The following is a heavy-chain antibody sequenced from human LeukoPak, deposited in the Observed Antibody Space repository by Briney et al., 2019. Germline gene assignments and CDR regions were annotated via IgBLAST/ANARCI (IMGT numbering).Heavy chain of an antibody. CDR3: VNLPHQLGDFDY. V-gene: IGHV3-7*01. CDR2: IKHDGSER. J-gene: IGHJ4*02. CDR1: GFTFSGFS. Sequence: GGSLRLSCAASGFTFSGFSMSWVRQSPTKGLEWVANIKHDGSERYYVDSVKGRFTISRDNAKNSLSLQMNNLRVEDTAVYYCVNLPHQLGDFDYWGQGTLVTVSS. D-gene: IGHD3-16*01.